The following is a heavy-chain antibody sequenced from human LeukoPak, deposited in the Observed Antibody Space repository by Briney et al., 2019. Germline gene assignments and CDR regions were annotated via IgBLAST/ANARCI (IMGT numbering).Heavy chain of an antibody. CDR3: ARGPPGKENAFDI. V-gene: IGHV4-61*01. CDR1: GGSISSGSYY. J-gene: IGHJ3*02. CDR2: IYYSGST. Sequence: SQTLSLTCTVSGGSISSGSYYWSWIRQPPGKGLEWIGYIYYSGSTNYNPSLKSRVTISVDTSKNQFSLNLSSVTAADTAVYYCARGPPGKENAFDIWGQGTMVTVSS. D-gene: IGHD2-2*01.